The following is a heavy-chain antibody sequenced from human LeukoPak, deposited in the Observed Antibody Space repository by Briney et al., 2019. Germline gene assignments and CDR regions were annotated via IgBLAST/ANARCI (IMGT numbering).Heavy chain of an antibody. CDR1: GFTFDDYA. CDR2: ISWNSGSI. Sequence: GGSLRLSCAASGFTFDDYAMHWVRHAPGKGLEWVSGISWNSGSIGYADSVKGRFTISRDNAKNSLYLQMNSLRAEDTALYYCAKSHSGGSFDYWGQGTLVTVSS. CDR3: AKSHSGGSFDY. J-gene: IGHJ4*02. D-gene: IGHD3-10*01. V-gene: IGHV3-9*01.